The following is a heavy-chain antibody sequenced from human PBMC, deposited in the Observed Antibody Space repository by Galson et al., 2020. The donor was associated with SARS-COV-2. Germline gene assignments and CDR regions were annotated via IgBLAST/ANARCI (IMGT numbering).Heavy chain of an antibody. J-gene: IGHJ5*02. D-gene: IGHD3-3*01. CDR2: ISDSSSYI. Sequence: GGSLRLSCAASGFNLSSYSMNWVRQAPGKGLEWVSAISDSSSYIYYADSVKGRFTISRDNAKNSLYLQMNSLRAEDTAVYYCARDLTVYGLLGSWGQGTLVTGSS. CDR3: ARDLTVYGLLGS. CDR1: GFNLSSYS. V-gene: IGHV3-21*01.